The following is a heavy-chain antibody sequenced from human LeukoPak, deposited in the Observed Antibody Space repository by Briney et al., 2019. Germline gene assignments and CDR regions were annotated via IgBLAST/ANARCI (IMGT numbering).Heavy chain of an antibody. CDR1: GGSISSYY. J-gene: IGHJ3*01. CDR2: IYYSGST. CDR3: ARDAYSHQT. D-gene: IGHD5-18*01. V-gene: IGHV4-59*01. Sequence: SETLSLTCTVSGGSISSYYWSWIRQPPGRGLEWIGYIYYSGSTNYNPSLKSRVTISVDTSKNQFSLKLSSVTAADTAVYYCARDAYSHQTWGQGTMVTVSS.